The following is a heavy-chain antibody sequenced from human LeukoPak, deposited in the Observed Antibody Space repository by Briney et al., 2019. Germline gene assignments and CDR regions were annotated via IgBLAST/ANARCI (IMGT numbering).Heavy chain of an antibody. V-gene: IGHV3-21*01. CDR3: ARGPNTGSFDY. Sequence: GGSLRLSCVASGFNFDEYSMDWVRQVPGKGLEWVSSISSNSHYIFYADSVKGRFTITRDNAENSLFLQMNSLRVEDTAVYYCARGPNTGSFDYWGQGTLVTVSS. J-gene: IGHJ4*02. CDR2: ISSNSHYI. CDR1: GFNFDEYS. D-gene: IGHD1-26*01.